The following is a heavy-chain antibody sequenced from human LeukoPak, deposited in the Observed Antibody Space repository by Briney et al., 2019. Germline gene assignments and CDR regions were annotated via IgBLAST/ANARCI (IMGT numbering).Heavy chain of an antibody. D-gene: IGHD4-23*01. Sequence: PSETLSLTCTVSSGSIRSYYWTWIRQPPGKGLEWIGDISPSGSTDYNPSLKSRVTISIDTSKNQFSLKLSSVTAADTAVYYCATDYGGNSDWYFDLWGRGTLVTVSS. V-gene: IGHV4-4*09. CDR1: SGSIRSYY. CDR3: ATDYGGNSDWYFDL. CDR2: ISPSGST. J-gene: IGHJ2*01.